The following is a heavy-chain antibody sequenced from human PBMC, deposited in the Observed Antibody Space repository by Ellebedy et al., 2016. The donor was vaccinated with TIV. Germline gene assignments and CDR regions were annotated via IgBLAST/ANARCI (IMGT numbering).Heavy chain of an antibody. CDR2: ISGSGGST. CDR3: AGPSGSSSKLIDY. J-gene: IGHJ4*02. CDR1: GFTFSSYA. Sequence: GESLKISCAASGFTFSSYAMSWVRQAPGKGLEWVSAISGSGGSTYYADSVKGRFTISRDNSKNTLYLQMNSLRAEDTAVYYCAGPSGSSSKLIDYWGQGTLVTVSS. D-gene: IGHD6-13*01. V-gene: IGHV3-23*01.